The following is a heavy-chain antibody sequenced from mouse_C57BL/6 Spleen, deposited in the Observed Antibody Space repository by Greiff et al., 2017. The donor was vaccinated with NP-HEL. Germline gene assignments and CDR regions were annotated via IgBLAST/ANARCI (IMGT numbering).Heavy chain of an antibody. J-gene: IGHJ4*01. CDR1: GYTFTSYA. Sequence: QVQLQQSGAELARPGASVKLSCKASGYTFTSYAISWVKQRTGQGLEWIGEIYPRSGNTYYNEKFKGKATLTADKSSSTAYMELRSLTSEDSAVYFCARYAAQALMDYWGQGTSVTVAS. V-gene: IGHV1-81*01. CDR3: ARYAAQALMDY. CDR2: IYPRSGNT. D-gene: IGHD3-2*02.